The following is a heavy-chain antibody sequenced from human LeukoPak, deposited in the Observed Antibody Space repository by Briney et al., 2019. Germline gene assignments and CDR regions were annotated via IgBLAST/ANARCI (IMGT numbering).Heavy chain of an antibody. J-gene: IGHJ4*02. CDR2: IYYSGNT. CDR3: ARLGGDWEFDY. V-gene: IGHV4-59*08. D-gene: IGHD3/OR15-3a*01. Sequence: SETLSLTCIVSGASISVNYWGGIRQPPGKGLEWIGYIYYSGNTNYNPSLKSRVTISVDKSKNQFSLRLSSVTAADTAVYYCARLGGDWEFDYWGQGTLVTISS. CDR1: GASISVNY.